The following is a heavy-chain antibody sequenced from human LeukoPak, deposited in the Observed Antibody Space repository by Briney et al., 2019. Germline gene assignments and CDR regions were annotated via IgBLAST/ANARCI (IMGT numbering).Heavy chain of an antibody. V-gene: IGHV3-74*01. J-gene: IGHJ3*02. D-gene: IGHD1-7*01. CDR3: ARTRTTSGYRLRAFDI. CDR2: INGDGRNI. CDR1: GFTFSSYW. Sequence: GGSLRLSCVASGFTFSSYWMHWVRQDPGKGLVWVSRINGDGRNINYADSVRGRFTISRDNSKNTLYLQMNSLRAEDTAVYYCARTRTTSGYRLRAFDIWGQGTMVTVSS.